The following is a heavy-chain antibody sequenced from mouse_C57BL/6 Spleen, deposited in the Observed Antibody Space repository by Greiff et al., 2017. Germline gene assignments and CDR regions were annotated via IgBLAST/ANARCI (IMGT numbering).Heavy chain of an antibody. CDR1: GYAFSSSW. J-gene: IGHJ1*03. Sequence: VHLVESGPELVKPGASVKISCKASGYAFSSSWMNWVKQRPGKGLEWIGRIYPGDGDTNYNGKFKGKATLTADKSSSTAYMQLSSLTSEDSAVYFCARTHYYGSSYWYFDVWGTGTTVTVSS. V-gene: IGHV1-82*01. CDR2: IYPGDGDT. D-gene: IGHD1-1*01. CDR3: ARTHYYGSSYWYFDV.